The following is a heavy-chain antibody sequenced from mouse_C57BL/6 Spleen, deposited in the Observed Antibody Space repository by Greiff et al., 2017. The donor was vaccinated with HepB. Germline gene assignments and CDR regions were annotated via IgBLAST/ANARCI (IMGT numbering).Heavy chain of an antibody. D-gene: IGHD1-1*01. Sequence: VQLQQSGPELVKPGASVKISCKASGYAFSSSWMNWVKQRPGKGLEWIGRIYPGDGDTNYNGKFKGKATLTADKSSSTAYMQLSSLTSEDSAVYFCARGNYYGSSYKDYAMDYWGQGTSVTVSS. CDR1: GYAFSSSW. CDR2: IYPGDGDT. V-gene: IGHV1-82*01. J-gene: IGHJ4*01. CDR3: ARGNYYGSSYKDYAMDY.